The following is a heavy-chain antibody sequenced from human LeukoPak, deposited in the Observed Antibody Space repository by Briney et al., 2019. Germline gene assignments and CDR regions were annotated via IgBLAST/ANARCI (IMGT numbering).Heavy chain of an antibody. D-gene: IGHD3-22*01. CDR1: GGSISSGGYS. Sequence: TLSLTCAVSGGSISSGGYSWSWIRQPPGKGLEWIGYIYHSGSTYYNPSLKSRVTISVDRSKNQFSLKLSSVTAADTAVYYCARAGDSSGYYWDYWGQGTLVTVSS. CDR3: ARAGDSSGYYWDY. J-gene: IGHJ4*02. CDR2: IYHSGST. V-gene: IGHV4-30-2*01.